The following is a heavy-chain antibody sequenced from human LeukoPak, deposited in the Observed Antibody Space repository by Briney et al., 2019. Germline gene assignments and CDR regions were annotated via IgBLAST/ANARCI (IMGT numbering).Heavy chain of an antibody. CDR2: INPNSGDT. J-gene: IGHJ4*02. CDR3: ARARKTRNIYGDYVFLFDY. CDR1: GYTFSDYH. V-gene: IGHV1-2*02. D-gene: IGHD4-17*01. Sequence: GASVKVSCKASGYTFSDYHMHWVRQAPGQGLEWMGWINPNSGDTKYAQKFRGRVTMTRDTSISTAYMDLSRPRSDDAALYYCARARKTRNIYGDYVFLFDYWGQGTLVTVSS.